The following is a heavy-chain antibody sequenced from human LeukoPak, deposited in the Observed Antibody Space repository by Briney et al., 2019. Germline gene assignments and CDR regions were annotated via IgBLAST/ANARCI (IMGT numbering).Heavy chain of an antibody. CDR2: IYYSGSA. V-gene: IGHV4-39*01. J-gene: IGHJ4*02. Sequence: SETLSLTCTVSGGSISSSSYYWGWIRQPPGKGLEWIGSIYYSGSAYYNPSLKSRVTISVDTSKNQFSLKLSSVTAADTAVYYCARPSTMSGIDYWGQGTLVTVSS. CDR3: ARPSTMSGIDY. D-gene: IGHD3-22*01. CDR1: GGSISSSSYY.